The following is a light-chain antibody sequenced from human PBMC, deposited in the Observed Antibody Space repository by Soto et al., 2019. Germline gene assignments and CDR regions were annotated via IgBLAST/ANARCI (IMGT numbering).Light chain of an antibody. V-gene: IGLV2-14*01. Sequence: QSVLTQPASVSGSLGQSITISCTGTRTDIGGYNYVSWYQQYPGKAPKLVICEVTSRPSGISDRFSGSKSGNTASLTISGLQAEDEADYFCCAYAATYTYVFGTGTKLTVL. CDR1: RTDIGGYNY. J-gene: IGLJ1*01. CDR2: EVT. CDR3: CAYAATYTYV.